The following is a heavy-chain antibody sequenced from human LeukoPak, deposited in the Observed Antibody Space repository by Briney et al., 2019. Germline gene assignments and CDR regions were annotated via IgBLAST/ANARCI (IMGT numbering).Heavy chain of an antibody. CDR1: GGSISSYY. D-gene: IGHD3-22*01. CDR3: ARAEGLWDSSGYSGFDY. V-gene: IGHV4-59*01. CDR2: IYYSGST. Sequence: SETLSLTCTASGGSISSYYWSWIRQPPGKGLEWIGYIYYSGSTNYNPSLKSRVTISVDTSKNQFSLKLSSATAADTAVYYCARAEGLWDSSGYSGFDYWGQGTLVTVSS. J-gene: IGHJ4*02.